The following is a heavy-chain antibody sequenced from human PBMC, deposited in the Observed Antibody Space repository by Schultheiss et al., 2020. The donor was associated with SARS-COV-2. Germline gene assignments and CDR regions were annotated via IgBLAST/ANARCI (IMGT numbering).Heavy chain of an antibody. CDR2: ISGSGGST. D-gene: IGHD3-3*01. J-gene: IGHJ6*02. Sequence: GGSLRLSCAASGFTFSSYAMHWVRQAPGKGLEWVSAISGSGGSTYYADSVKGRFTISRDNAKNSLYLQMNSLRAEDTAVYYCARAGGVAVFGVVIPREQDYYYYGMDVWGQGTTVTVSS. CDR1: GFTFSSYA. CDR3: ARAGGVAVFGVVIPREQDYYYYGMDV. V-gene: IGHV3-21*04.